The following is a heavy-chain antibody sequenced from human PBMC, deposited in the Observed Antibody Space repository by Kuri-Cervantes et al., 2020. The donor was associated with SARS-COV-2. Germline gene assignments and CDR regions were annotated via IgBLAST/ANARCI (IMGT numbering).Heavy chain of an antibody. Sequence: GGSLRLSCAASGFTFSSYGMHWVRQAPGKGLEWVAVIWYDGSNEYYADSVKGRFTISRDNSKNTLYLQMNSLRAEDTAVYYCARDRYYDSSGPMIDYWGQGTLVTVSS. CDR1: GFTFSSYG. D-gene: IGHD3-22*01. CDR3: ARDRYYDSSGPMIDY. V-gene: IGHV3-33*01. CDR2: IWYDGSNE. J-gene: IGHJ4*02.